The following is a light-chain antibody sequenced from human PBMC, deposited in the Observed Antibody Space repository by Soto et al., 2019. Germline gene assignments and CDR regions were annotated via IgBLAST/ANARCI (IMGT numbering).Light chain of an antibody. CDR1: QSVSDSY. Sequence: EIVLTQSPGTLSLSPGERATLSCRASQSVSDSYLAWYQQKPGQAPRLLIYGASSRATGIPDRFSGSGSGTDFTLTISRLEPEDCVVYYGQQYGTSPLTFGGGTKVESK. J-gene: IGKJ4*01. V-gene: IGKV3-20*01. CDR2: GAS. CDR3: QQYGTSPLT.